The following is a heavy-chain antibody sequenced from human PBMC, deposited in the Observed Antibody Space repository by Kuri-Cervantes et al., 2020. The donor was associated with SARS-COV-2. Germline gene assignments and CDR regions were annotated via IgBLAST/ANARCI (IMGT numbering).Heavy chain of an antibody. CDR3: TRHVGYSSSRAIRGGMDV. J-gene: IGHJ6*02. V-gene: IGHV3-23*01. Sequence: GGSLRLSCAASGFTFSSYAMSWVRQAPGKGLEWVSAISGSGGSTYYADSVKGRFTISRDDSKNTAYLQMNSLKTEDTAVYYCTRHVGYSSSRAIRGGMDVWGQGTTVTVSS. D-gene: IGHD6-13*01. CDR1: GFTFSSYA. CDR2: ISGSGGST.